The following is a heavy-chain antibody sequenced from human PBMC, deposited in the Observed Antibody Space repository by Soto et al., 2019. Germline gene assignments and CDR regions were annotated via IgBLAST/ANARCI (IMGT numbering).Heavy chain of an antibody. CDR3: ATDSFRSGIAVAGNY. D-gene: IGHD6-19*01. J-gene: IGHJ4*02. CDR1: GFTFSSYA. V-gene: IGHV3-30-3*01. CDR2: ISYDGSNK. Sequence: GGSLRLSCAASGFTFSSYAMHWVRQAPGKGLEWVAVISYDGSNKYYADSVKGRFTISRDNSKNTLYLQMTSLRAEDTAIYYCATDSFRSGIAVAGNYWGQGTLVTASS.